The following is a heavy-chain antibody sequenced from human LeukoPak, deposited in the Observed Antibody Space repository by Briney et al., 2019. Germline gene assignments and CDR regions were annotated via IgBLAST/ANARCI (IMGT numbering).Heavy chain of an antibody. CDR2: IYYSGST. Sequence: PSETLSFTCTVSGGSISSYYWSWIRQPPGKGLEWIGYIYYSGSTNYNPSLKSRVTISVDTSKNQFSLKLSSVTAADTAVYYCARVQVYGEPNFDYWGQGTLVTVSS. J-gene: IGHJ4*02. CDR3: ARVQVYGEPNFDY. CDR1: GGSISSYY. V-gene: IGHV4-59*01. D-gene: IGHD4-17*01.